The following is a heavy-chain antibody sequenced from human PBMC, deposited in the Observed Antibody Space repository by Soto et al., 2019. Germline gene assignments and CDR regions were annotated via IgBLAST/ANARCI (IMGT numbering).Heavy chain of an antibody. CDR1: GFTFSNYA. D-gene: IGHD3-22*01. J-gene: IGHJ4*02. V-gene: IGHV3-23*01. CDR3: AKDFYYDSSGYSHFDY. Sequence: GGSLRLSCAASGFTFSNYAVNWVRQAPGKGLEWVSAISGSGGTTYYADSVKGRFTISRDNSKNTLYLQMNSLRAEDTAVYYCAKDFYYDSSGYSHFDYWGQGTLVTVSS. CDR2: ISGSGGTT.